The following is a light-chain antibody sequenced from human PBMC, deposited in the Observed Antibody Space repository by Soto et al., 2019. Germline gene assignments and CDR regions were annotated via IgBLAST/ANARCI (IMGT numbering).Light chain of an antibody. CDR2: ASS. CDR3: QQANSFPFT. Sequence: DIQMTQSPSSVSASVGDRVTITCRASQGISGWLAWYQLKPGKDPKLLIYASSRLQTGVPSRFRGSGTGTDYSLTITSLQPDDFEIYYCQQANSFPFTLGGGTKVDIK. V-gene: IGKV1D-12*01. CDR1: QGISGW. J-gene: IGKJ4*01.